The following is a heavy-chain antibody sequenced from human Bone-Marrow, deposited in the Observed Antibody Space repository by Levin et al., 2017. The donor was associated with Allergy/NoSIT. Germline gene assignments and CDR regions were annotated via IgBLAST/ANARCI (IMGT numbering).Heavy chain of an antibody. CDR3: ARQRRGNSGWYYFDF. CDR2: IKGDGSER. Sequence: GESLKISCEVSGFSISNFWMSWVRQAPGKGLEWVADIKGDGSERYYVDSVKGRLTISRDNAKNSLYLQINSLSAEDTAVYYCARQRRGNSGWYYFDFWGQGTRVTVSS. J-gene: IGHJ4*02. V-gene: IGHV3-7*01. D-gene: IGHD6-19*01. CDR1: GFSISNFW.